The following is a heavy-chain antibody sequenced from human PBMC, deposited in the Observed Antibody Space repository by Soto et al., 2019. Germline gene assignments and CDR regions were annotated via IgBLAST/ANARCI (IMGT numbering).Heavy chain of an antibody. D-gene: IGHD6-13*01. CDR1: GYSFTSFW. CDR3: ARQGIGAAYYFDY. CDR2: IYPDDSDT. V-gene: IGHV5-51*01. Sequence: PGESLKISCKGSGYSFTSFWIGWVRQMPGKGLKWMGIIYPDDSDTRYSPSFQGQVTISADKSISTAYLQWSSLKASDTAMYFCARQGIGAAYYFDYWGQGALVTVSS. J-gene: IGHJ4*02.